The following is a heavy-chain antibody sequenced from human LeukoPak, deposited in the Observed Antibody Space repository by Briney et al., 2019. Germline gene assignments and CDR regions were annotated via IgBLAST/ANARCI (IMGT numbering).Heavy chain of an antibody. V-gene: IGHV1-69*06. CDR1: GGTFSSYA. Sequence: SVKVSCKASGGTFSSYAISWVRQAPGQGLEWMGGIIPIFGTANYAQKFQGRVTITADKSTSTAYMELSSLRSEDTAVYYCARDEWFGDPYYYMDVWGKGTTVTVSS. D-gene: IGHD3-10*01. CDR2: IIPIFGTA. J-gene: IGHJ6*03. CDR3: ARDEWFGDPYYYMDV.